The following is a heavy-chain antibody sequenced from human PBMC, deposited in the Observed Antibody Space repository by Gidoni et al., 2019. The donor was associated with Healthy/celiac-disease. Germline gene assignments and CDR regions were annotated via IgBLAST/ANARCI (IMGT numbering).Heavy chain of an antibody. V-gene: IGHV4-31*03. CDR2: IYYSGST. Sequence: QVQLQESGPGLVKPSQTLSLTCTVSGGSISSGGYYWSWIRQHPGKGLEWIGYIYYSGSTYYNPSLKSRVTISVDTSKNQFSLKLSSVTAADTAVYYCARDRKYSSSGYYYYYGMDVWGQGTTVTVSS. CDR3: ARDRKYSSSGYYYYYGMDV. J-gene: IGHJ6*02. D-gene: IGHD6-6*01. CDR1: GGSISSGGYY.